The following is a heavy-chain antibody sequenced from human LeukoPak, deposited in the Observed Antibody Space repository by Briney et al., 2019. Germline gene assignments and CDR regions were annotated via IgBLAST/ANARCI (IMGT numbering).Heavy chain of an antibody. V-gene: IGHV3-48*03. J-gene: IGHJ1*01. CDR1: GFTFSSYE. CDR2: ISSSGSTI. D-gene: IGHD3-22*01. Sequence: GGSLRLSCAASGFTFSSYEMNWVRQAPGKGLEWVSYISSSGSTIYYADSMKGRFTISRDNAKNSLYLQMNSLRAEDTAVYYCARGLYYYDSSGYYPEYFQHWGQGTLVTVSS. CDR3: ARGLYYYDSSGYYPEYFQH.